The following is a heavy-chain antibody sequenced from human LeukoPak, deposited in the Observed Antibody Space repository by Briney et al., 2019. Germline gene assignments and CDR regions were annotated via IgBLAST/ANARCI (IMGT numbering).Heavy chain of an antibody. Sequence: TGGSLRLSCAASGFTFSSYPMHWVRQTPGKGLEWVAILSSDGVNKRYADSVKGRFTISRDNSKNTLYLQMNSLRAEDTAVYYCARDFYDFWSGDRSDYYYYGMDVWGQGTTVTVSS. J-gene: IGHJ6*02. D-gene: IGHD3-3*01. V-gene: IGHV3-30-3*01. CDR1: GFTFSSYP. CDR2: LSSDGVNK. CDR3: ARDFYDFWSGDRSDYYYYGMDV.